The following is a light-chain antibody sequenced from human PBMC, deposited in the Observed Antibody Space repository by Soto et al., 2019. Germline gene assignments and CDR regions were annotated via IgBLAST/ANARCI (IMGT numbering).Light chain of an antibody. J-gene: IGLJ3*02. Sequence: QLVLTQSPSASASLGASVKLTCTLNSGHSSYAIAWHQQQPEKGPRYLMKLNSDGSHSKGDGIPDRFSGSSSGAERYLTISSLQSEDEADYYCQTWGTGIWAFGGGTKVTVL. V-gene: IGLV4-69*01. CDR3: QTWGTGIWA. CDR2: LNSDGSH. CDR1: SGHSSYA.